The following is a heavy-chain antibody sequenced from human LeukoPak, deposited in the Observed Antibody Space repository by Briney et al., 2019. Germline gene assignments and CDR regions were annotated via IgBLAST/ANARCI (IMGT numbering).Heavy chain of an antibody. D-gene: IGHD3-9*01. CDR2: ITGSGGGT. Sequence: GGSLRLSCAASGFTFSNAWMSWVRQAPGKGLEWVSAITGSGGGTYYADSVKGRFTISRDNSKNTLYLQMNSLRAEDTAVYYCAKWGDYDVLTGYYDPDYWGQGTLVTVSS. CDR1: GFTFSNAW. CDR3: AKWGDYDVLTGYYDPDY. V-gene: IGHV3-23*01. J-gene: IGHJ4*02.